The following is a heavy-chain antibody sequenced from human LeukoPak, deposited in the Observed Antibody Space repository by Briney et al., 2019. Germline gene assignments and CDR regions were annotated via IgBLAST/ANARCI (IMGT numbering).Heavy chain of an antibody. CDR2: VHYSGST. V-gene: IGHV4-39*01. CDR1: GGSISSYY. D-gene: IGHD6-19*01. Sequence: SSETLSLTCTVSGGSISSYYWGWIRQPPGKGLEWIGSVHYSGSTYDNPSLKSRVTISVDTSKNQFSLKLISVTAADTAVYYCARRSTVAGRGRFDPWGQGTLVTVSS. J-gene: IGHJ5*02. CDR3: ARRSTVAGRGRFDP.